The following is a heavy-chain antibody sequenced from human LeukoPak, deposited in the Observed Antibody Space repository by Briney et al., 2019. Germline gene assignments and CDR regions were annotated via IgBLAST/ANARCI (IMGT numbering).Heavy chain of an antibody. CDR2: MRFDGSIE. D-gene: IGHD6-13*01. CDR1: GFPFSSYG. Sequence: GGSLRLSCAASGFPFSSYGMHWVRQAPVKGPEWVAIMRFDGSIEYYADSVRGRFTISRDNSKNTLYLQMYSLRPEDTAVYYCAKQYGGYFEYWGQGTLVSVSS. V-gene: IGHV3-30*02. CDR3: AKQYGGYFEY. J-gene: IGHJ4*02.